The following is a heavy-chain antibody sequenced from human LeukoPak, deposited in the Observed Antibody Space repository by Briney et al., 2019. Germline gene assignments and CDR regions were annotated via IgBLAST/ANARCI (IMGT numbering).Heavy chain of an antibody. J-gene: IGHJ4*02. CDR3: PRDGSYYFFDF. CDR1: GCTFTSYG. CDR2: INAHHGNT. D-gene: IGHD1-26*01. Sequence: ASVKVSCKASGCTFTSYGISWVRQAPGQGLEWMGWINAHHGNTNYAQKLQGRVTMTTDASTSTAYMELRSLRSDDTAVYYFPRDGSYYFFDFWGQGTPVTVSS. V-gene: IGHV1-18*01.